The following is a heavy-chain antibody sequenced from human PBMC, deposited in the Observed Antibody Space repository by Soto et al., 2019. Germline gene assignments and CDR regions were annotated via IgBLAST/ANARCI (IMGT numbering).Heavy chain of an antibody. CDR2: ISYDGFNR. Sequence: GGSLKFCCAAAGFTFGSYAMHWVRQAPGGALEWVAVISYDGFNRYYAESVKGRFTISRDNSKNTLYLQMDNLKPDDAAVYFCAGVEDEGGSFYDWGQGTLVSVSS. CDR3: AGVEDEGGSFYD. D-gene: IGHD1-26*01. CDR1: GFTFGSYA. V-gene: IGHV3-30*01. J-gene: IGHJ4*02.